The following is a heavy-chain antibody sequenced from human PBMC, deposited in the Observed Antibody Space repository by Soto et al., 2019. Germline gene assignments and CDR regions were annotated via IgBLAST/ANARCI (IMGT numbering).Heavy chain of an antibody. Sequence: PSETLSLTCTVSGGSISSYYWSWIRQPAGKGLEWIGRIYTSGSTNYNPSLKSRVTMSVDTSKNQFSLKLSSVTAADTAVYYCAREGSATRSYYYGMDVWGQGTTVTVSS. CDR3: AREGSATRSYYYGMDV. J-gene: IGHJ6*02. V-gene: IGHV4-4*07. D-gene: IGHD6-25*01. CDR2: IYTSGST. CDR1: GGSISSYY.